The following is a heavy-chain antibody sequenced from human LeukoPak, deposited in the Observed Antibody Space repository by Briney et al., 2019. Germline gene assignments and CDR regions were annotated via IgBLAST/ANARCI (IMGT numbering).Heavy chain of an antibody. CDR2: IYSGGST. J-gene: IGHJ4*02. CDR1: GFTFSSYA. CDR3: ATLVGAPQGY. D-gene: IGHD1-26*01. Sequence: PGGSLRLSCAASGFTFSSYAMHWVRQAPGKGLEWVSVIYSGGSTYYADSVKGRFTISRDNSKNTLYLQMNSLRAEDTAVYYCATLVGAPQGYWGQGTLVTVSS. V-gene: IGHV3-53*01.